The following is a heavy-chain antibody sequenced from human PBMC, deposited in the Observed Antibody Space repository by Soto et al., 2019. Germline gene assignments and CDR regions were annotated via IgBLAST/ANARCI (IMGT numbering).Heavy chain of an antibody. CDR3: ATLNSFGSDY. D-gene: IGHD5-18*01. V-gene: IGHV3-74*01. J-gene: IGHJ4*02. CDR2: IYSDGSGT. CDR1: GFTFSNFW. Sequence: EVQLVESGGGLVQPGGSLRLSCAASGFTFSNFWMHGVRQAPGKGLVWVSRIYSDGSGTTYADSVKGRFTISRDNAKSTLYLQMNSLRAEDTAVYYCATLNSFGSDYWGRGTLVTVSS.